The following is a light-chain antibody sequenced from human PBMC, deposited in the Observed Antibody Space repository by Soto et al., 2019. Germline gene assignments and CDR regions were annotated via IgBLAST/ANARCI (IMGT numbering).Light chain of an antibody. CDR1: GSDIGAYNT. Sequence: QSALTQPASVSGSPGQSITISCTGTGSDIGAYNTVAWYQQHPRRVPKLMIYEVTNRPSGISNRFSGSRSGNTASLTISGLQAEDEGDYYCSSYTRVNTYVFGTGTKFTV. CDR2: EVT. V-gene: IGLV2-14*01. J-gene: IGLJ1*01. CDR3: SSYTRVNTYV.